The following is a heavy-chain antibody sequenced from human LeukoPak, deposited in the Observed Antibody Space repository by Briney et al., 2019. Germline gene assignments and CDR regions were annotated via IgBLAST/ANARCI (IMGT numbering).Heavy chain of an antibody. Sequence: GGSLRLSCAASGFTFSSYAMSWVRQAPGKGLEWVSAISGSGGSTYYADSVKGRFTISRDNSKNTLYLQMNSLRAEDTAVYYCAKVKAKQWLDNYFDYWAREPWSPSPQ. D-gene: IGHD6-19*01. J-gene: IGHJ4*02. CDR3: AKVKAKQWLDNYFDY. V-gene: IGHV3-23*01. CDR1: GFTFSSYA. CDR2: ISGSGGST.